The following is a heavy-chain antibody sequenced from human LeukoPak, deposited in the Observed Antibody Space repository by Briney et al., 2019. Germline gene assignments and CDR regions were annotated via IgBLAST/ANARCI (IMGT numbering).Heavy chain of an antibody. J-gene: IGHJ4*02. CDR2: INHSGST. Sequence: SETLSLTCAVYGGSFSGYYWSWIRQPSGKGLEWIGEINHSGSTNYNPSLKSRVTISVDTSKNQFSLKLSSVTAADTAVYYCARGRRIAARTFDYWGQGTLVTVSS. CDR3: ARGRRIAARTFDY. D-gene: IGHD6-6*01. V-gene: IGHV4-34*01. CDR1: GGSFSGYY.